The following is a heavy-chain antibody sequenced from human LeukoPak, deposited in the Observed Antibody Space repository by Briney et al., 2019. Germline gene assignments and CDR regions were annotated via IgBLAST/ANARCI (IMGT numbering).Heavy chain of an antibody. J-gene: IGHJ3*02. CDR3: ATWIYPYDAFDI. Sequence: GGSLRLSCAASGFTFSSYAVSWVRQAPGKGLEWVSAISGSGGSTYYADSVKGRFTISRDNSKKTLYLQMSSLRAEDTAVYYCATWIYPYDAFDIWGQGTMVTVSS. CDR2: ISGSGGST. D-gene: IGHD5-12*01. CDR1: GFTFSSYA. V-gene: IGHV3-23*01.